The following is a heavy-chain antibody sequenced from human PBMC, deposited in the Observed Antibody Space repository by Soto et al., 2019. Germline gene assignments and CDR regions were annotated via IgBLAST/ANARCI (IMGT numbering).Heavy chain of an antibody. CDR3: ATLRTYYYDSSGYYSY. V-gene: IGHV4-34*01. CDR2: INHSGST. Sequence: ETLSLTCAVYGGSFSGYYWSWIRQPPGKGLEWIGEINHSGSTNYNPSLKSRVTISVDTSKNQFSLKLSSVTAADTAVYYCATLRTYYYDSSGYYSYWGQGTLVTVSS. J-gene: IGHJ4*02. D-gene: IGHD3-22*01. CDR1: GGSFSGYY.